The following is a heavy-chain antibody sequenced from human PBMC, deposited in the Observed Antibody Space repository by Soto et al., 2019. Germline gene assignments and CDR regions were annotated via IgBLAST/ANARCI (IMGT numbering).Heavy chain of an antibody. V-gene: IGHV1-69*12. CDR1: GGTFSSYA. D-gene: IGHD6-6*01. Sequence: QVQLVQSGAEVKKPGSSVKVSCKASGGTFSSYAISWVRQAPGQGLEWMGGIIPIFGTANYAQKFQGRVTITADESTSTAYMELSSLRSEDTAVYYCARMGQYFEYSSLSGLTDFDYWGQGTLVTVSS. J-gene: IGHJ4*02. CDR2: IIPIFGTA. CDR3: ARMGQYFEYSSLSGLTDFDY.